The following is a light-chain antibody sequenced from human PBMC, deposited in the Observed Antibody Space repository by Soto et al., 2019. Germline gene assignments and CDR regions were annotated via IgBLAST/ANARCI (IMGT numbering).Light chain of an antibody. V-gene: IGKV1-5*03. CDR1: QTISSW. Sequence: DIQMTQSPSTLSGSVGDRVTITCRASQTISSWLAWYQQKPGKAPKLLIYKASTLKSGVPSRFSGSGSGTEFTLTISSLQPDDFATYYCQYYNSYSEVFGQGTKVDIK. CDR2: KAS. CDR3: QYYNSYSEV. J-gene: IGKJ1*01.